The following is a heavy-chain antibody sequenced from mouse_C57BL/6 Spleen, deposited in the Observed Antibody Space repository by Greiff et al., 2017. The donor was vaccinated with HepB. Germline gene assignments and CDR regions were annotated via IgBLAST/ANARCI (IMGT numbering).Heavy chain of an antibody. V-gene: IGHV1-18*01. J-gene: IGHJ4*01. CDR1: GYTFTDYN. Sequence: VQLQQSGPELVKPGASVKIPCKASGYTFTDYNMDWVKQSHGKSLEWIGDINPNNGGTIYNQKFKGKATFTVDTSSSTAYMELRSLTSEDTAIYYCARLLLDAMDYWGQGTSVTVSS. CDR3: ARLLLDAMDY. CDR2: INPNNGGT. D-gene: IGHD1-1*01.